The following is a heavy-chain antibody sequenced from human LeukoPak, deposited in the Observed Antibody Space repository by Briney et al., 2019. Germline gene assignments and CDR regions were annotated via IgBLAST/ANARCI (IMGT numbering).Heavy chain of an antibody. V-gene: IGHV3-43*02. CDR1: GFTFDDYA. Sequence: GGSLRLSCEASGFTFDDYAMHWVRQAPGKGLEWVSLISADDGTTYYADSVKGRFTISRDNSKNSLFLQMNSLRTEDTALYYCAEDGGNWNDFFDYWGQGTLVTVSS. D-gene: IGHD1-1*01. CDR2: ISADDGTT. J-gene: IGHJ4*02. CDR3: AEDGGNWNDFFDY.